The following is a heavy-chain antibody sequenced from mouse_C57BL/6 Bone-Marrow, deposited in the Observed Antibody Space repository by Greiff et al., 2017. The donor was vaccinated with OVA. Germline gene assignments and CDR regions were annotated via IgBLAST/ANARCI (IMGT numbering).Heavy chain of an antibody. CDR2: IYPGDGDT. Sequence: QVQLQQSGPELVKPGASVKLSCKASGYAFSSSWMNWVKQRPGKGLEWIGRIYPGDGDTNYNGKFKGQATLPADKSSSTAYMQLSSLTSEYSSVDFCASHDDGYYASFFDYGGQGTTLTVTA. CDR1: GYAFSSSW. D-gene: IGHD2-3*01. V-gene: IGHV1-82*01. J-gene: IGHJ2*01. CDR3: ASHDDGYYASFFDY.